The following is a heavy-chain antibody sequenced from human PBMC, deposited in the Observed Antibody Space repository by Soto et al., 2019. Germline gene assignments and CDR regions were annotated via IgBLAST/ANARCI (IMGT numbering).Heavy chain of an antibody. CDR2: IFYSGST. CDR1: DGSIRSTNYY. Sequence: SDTLSLTCTLSDGSIRSTNYYWGWIRQPPGQDMQWIRSIFYSGSTYYIPSLKSRVTISVDTSKNHFSLKLSSVTAADTAVYYCARHLTYCSAGSCYSDFPYYGMDVWGQGTTVT. V-gene: IGHV4-39*01. CDR3: ARHLTYCSAGSCYSDFPYYGMDV. J-gene: IGHJ6*02. D-gene: IGHD2-15*01.